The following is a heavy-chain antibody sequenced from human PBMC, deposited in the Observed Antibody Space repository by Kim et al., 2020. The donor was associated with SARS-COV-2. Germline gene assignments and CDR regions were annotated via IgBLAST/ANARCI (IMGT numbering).Heavy chain of an antibody. D-gene: IGHD3-10*01. Sequence: SETLSLTCTVSGGSISSYYWSWIRQPPGKGLEWIGYIYYSGSTNYNPSLKSRVTISVDTSKNQFSLKLSSVTAADTAVYYCARDRGVIQTHYYYYYGMDVWGQGTTVTVSS. CDR2: IYYSGST. J-gene: IGHJ6*02. CDR3: ARDRGVIQTHYYYYYGMDV. V-gene: IGHV4-59*01. CDR1: GGSISSYY.